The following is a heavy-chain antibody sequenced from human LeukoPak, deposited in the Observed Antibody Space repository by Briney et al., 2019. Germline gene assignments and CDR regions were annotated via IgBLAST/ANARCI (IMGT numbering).Heavy chain of an antibody. Sequence: PGGSLRLSCAASGXTFSSYAMSWVRQAPGKGQEWVSAISGSGGSTYYADSVKGRFTISRDNSKNTLYLQMNSLRAEDTAVYYCAKGKLELRWEDNWFDPWGQGTLVTVSS. CDR3: AKGKLELRWEDNWFDP. CDR1: GXTFSSYA. CDR2: ISGSGGST. V-gene: IGHV3-23*01. J-gene: IGHJ5*02. D-gene: IGHD1-7*01.